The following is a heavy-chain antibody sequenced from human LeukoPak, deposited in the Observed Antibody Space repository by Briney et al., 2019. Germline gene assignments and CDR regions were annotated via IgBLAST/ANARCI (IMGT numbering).Heavy chain of an antibody. D-gene: IGHD3-22*01. J-gene: IGHJ3*02. CDR1: GFTFSSYG. Sequence: GGSLRLSCAASGFTFSSYGMHWVRQAPGKGLEWVAVIWYDGSNKYYADSVKGRFTISRDNSKNTLYLQMNSLRAEDTAVYYCAKDFDSSGYYGAFDIWGQGTMVTVSS. V-gene: IGHV3-33*06. CDR3: AKDFDSSGYYGAFDI. CDR2: IWYDGSNK.